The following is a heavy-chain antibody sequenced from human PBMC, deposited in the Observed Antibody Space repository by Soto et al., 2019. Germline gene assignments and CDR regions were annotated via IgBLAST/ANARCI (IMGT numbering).Heavy chain of an antibody. CDR1: GGSISSGGYS. D-gene: IGHD5-12*01. CDR3: AAGGGLPRYY. CDR2: IYHSGST. V-gene: IGHV4-30-2*01. Sequence: QLQLQESGSGLVKPSQTLSLTCAVSGGSISSGGYSWSWIRQPPGKGLEWIGYIYHSGSTYYNPSLXRXAXIXXDRSKNQFALKLSSVTAADTAVYSCAAGGGLPRYYWGQGTLGTVSS. J-gene: IGHJ4*02.